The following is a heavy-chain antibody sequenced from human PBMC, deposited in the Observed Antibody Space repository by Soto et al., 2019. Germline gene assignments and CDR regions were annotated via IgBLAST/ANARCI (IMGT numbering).Heavy chain of an antibody. J-gene: IGHJ5*02. V-gene: IGHV1-69*04. CDR1: VVNFNSYT. D-gene: IGHD2-15*01. Sequence: QVQLVQSGAEVKKPGSSVKVSCTASVVNFNSYTIIWVRQAPGQGLRWMGRIIPVLGKPYYAPGFVDRVTISADKSTNTAYMELTKLRIADTAVYYCAGGKVDCINAGCHYSSWGQGTPVIVS. CDR3: AGGKVDCINAGCHYSS. CDR2: IIPVLGKP.